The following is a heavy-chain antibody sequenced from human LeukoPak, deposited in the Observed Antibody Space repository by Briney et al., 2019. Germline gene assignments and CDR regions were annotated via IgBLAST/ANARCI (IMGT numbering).Heavy chain of an antibody. Sequence: PGGSLRLSCAASGFTFSTFAMSWVRQAPGKGLEWVSTITNSGGDTYYSDSVKGRFTISRDNAKNSLYLQMNSLRAEDTAVYYCARARDGYNSGAFDIWGQGTMVTVSS. CDR3: ARARDGYNSGAFDI. CDR1: GFTFSTFA. V-gene: IGHV3-23*01. D-gene: IGHD5-24*01. CDR2: ITNSGGDT. J-gene: IGHJ3*02.